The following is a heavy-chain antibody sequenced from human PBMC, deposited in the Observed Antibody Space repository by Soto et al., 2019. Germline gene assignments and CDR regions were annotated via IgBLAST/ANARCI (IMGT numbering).Heavy chain of an antibody. D-gene: IGHD3-10*01. CDR2: IYWDDEK. CDR3: AHRAYFDSGKQFDY. V-gene: IGHV2-5*02. J-gene: IGHJ4*02. CDR1: GFSLSTTGVG. Sequence: QITLKESGPALVKPTQTLTLTCTFSGFSLSTTGVGVGWMRQPPGKALEWLAIIYWDDEKRYSPSLKTRLTVTKDTSKNQVVLTMTNVDPVDTATYYCAHRAYFDSGKQFDYWGQGTLVSVSS.